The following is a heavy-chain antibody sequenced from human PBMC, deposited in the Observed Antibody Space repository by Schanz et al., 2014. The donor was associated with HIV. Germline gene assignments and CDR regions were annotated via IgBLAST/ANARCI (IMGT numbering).Heavy chain of an antibody. J-gene: IGHJ4*02. V-gene: IGHV1-69*01. CDR1: GGRFSSYA. D-gene: IGHD5-12*01. CDR2: IVPIFGTP. CDR3: ASDPPQNGYNSLDY. Sequence: QVQLVQSEAEVKRPGSSVKVSCESSGGRFSSYAINWVRQAPGQGLEWMGGIVPIFGTPNYAQNFQGRVTITADESASTAYMELSGLTSGDTAVYYCASDPPQNGYNSLDYWGQGTLVTVSS.